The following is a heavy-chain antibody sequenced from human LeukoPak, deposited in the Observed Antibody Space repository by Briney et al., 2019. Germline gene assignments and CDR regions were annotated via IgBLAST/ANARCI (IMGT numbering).Heavy chain of an antibody. CDR3: AREDGEWNEHWFDP. V-gene: IGHV3-15*01. CDR1: GFTFSNAW. J-gene: IGHJ5*02. D-gene: IGHD1-1*01. CDR2: IKSKTDGGTT. Sequence: GGSLRLSCAASGFTFSNAWMSWVRQAPGKGLEWVGRIKSKTDGGTTDYAAPVKGRFTISRDDSKNTLYLQMNSLKTEDTAVYYCAREDGEWNEHWFDPWGQGTLVTVSS.